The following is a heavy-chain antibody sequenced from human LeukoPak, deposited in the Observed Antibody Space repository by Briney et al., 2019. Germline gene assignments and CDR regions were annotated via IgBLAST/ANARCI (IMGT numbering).Heavy chain of an antibody. CDR3: ARDMGYSSSWYDYYYMDV. V-gene: IGHV1-46*01. Sequence: ASVKVSCKASGGTFSSYAISWVRQAPGQGLEWMGIINPSGGSTSYAQKFQGRVTMTRDMSTSTVYMELSSLRSEDTAVYYCARDMGYSSSWYDYYYMDVWGKGTTVTVSS. J-gene: IGHJ6*03. D-gene: IGHD6-13*01. CDR2: INPSGGST. CDR1: GGTFSSYA.